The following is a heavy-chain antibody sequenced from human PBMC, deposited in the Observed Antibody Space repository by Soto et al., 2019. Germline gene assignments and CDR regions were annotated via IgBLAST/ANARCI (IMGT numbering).Heavy chain of an antibody. Sequence: QVQLVQSGAEVKKPGSSVRVSCRASGGSFSTNGISWVRQAPGQGLEWMGGIVPVFGKPNYAQKFQGRATFTADESTSTVYMELSSLRSEDTAVYFCARGLAITYYFDYWGQGTLVTVSS. CDR2: IVPVFGKP. CDR1: GGSFSTNG. V-gene: IGHV1-69*01. J-gene: IGHJ4*02. CDR3: ARGLAITYYFDY. D-gene: IGHD3-10*01.